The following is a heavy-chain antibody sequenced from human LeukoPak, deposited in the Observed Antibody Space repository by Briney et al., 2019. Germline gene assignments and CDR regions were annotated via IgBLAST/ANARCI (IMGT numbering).Heavy chain of an antibody. CDR3: ARGGVPAGSGSYLFDY. D-gene: IGHD3-10*01. J-gene: IGHJ4*02. CDR1: GGSFSGCY. Sequence: PSETLSLTCAVYGGSFSGCYWSWIRQPPGKGLEWIGEINHSGSTNYNPSLKSRVTISVDTSKNQFSLKLSSVTAADTAVYYCARGGVPAGSGSYLFDYWGQGTLVTVSS. V-gene: IGHV4-34*01. CDR2: INHSGST.